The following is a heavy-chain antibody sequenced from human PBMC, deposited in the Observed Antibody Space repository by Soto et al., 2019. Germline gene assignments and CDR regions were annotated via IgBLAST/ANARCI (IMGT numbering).Heavy chain of an antibody. D-gene: IGHD3-16*01. CDR2: IVGSGGDT. CDR1: GFTFSSYA. CDR3: AKSFMIPNRYWFES. J-gene: IGHJ5*01. Sequence: EVHLLESGGGLVQPGESLRLSCAASGFTFSSYAMGWVRQAPGKGLEWVSAIVGSGGDTFHADSVRGRFTISRDNFKNTLYLQMNNLRAEDTAIYYCAKSFMIPNRYWFESWGQGTLVTVSS. V-gene: IGHV3-23*01.